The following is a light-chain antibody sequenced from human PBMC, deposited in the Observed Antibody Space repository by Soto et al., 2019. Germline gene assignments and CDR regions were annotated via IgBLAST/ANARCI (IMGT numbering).Light chain of an antibody. V-gene: IGKV3-15*01. CDR2: GAS. Sequence: EIVMTQSPATLSVSLVERSTLSFSASQSVSSNLAWYQQKPGQAPRLLIYGASTRATGIPARFSGSGSGTEFTLTISSLQSEDFAVYYCQQYNNWPPWTFGQGTKVE. CDR1: QSVSSN. J-gene: IGKJ1*01. CDR3: QQYNNWPPWT.